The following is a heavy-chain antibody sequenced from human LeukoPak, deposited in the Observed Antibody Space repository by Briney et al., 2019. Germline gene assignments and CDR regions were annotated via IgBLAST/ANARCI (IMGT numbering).Heavy chain of an antibody. CDR3: ARVGGYCSGGSCYGSFDI. V-gene: IGHV3-20*04. D-gene: IGHD2-15*01. J-gene: IGHJ3*02. CDR2: INWNGGST. CDR1: GFTFDDYG. Sequence: PGGSLRLSCAASGFTFDDYGMSWVRQAPGKGLEWVSGINWNGGSTGYADSVKGRFTISRDNAKNSLYLQMNSLRAEDTALYYCARVGGYCSGGSCYGSFDIWGQGTMVTVSS.